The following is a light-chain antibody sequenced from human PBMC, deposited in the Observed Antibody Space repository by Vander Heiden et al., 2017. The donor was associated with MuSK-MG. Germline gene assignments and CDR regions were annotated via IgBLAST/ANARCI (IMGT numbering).Light chain of an antibody. CDR2: TAS. J-gene: IGKJ2*01. CDR3: QQSDSLPYT. Sequence: DIQMTQSPSSLSASVGDRVTITCRAGQSISSYLNWYQQKPGRAPKLLIYTASSLQSGVPSTLTGSGSGTDFTLTISSLQPEDFATYYCQQSDSLPYTFGQGTKLEIK. CDR1: QSISSY. V-gene: IGKV1-39*01.